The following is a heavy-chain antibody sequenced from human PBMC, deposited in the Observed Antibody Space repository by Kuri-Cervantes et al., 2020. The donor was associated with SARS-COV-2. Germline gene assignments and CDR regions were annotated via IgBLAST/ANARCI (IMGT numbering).Heavy chain of an antibody. CDR3: ARDSPDSSSWYYYYYGMDV. CDR1: GFTFNNYD. CDR2: ISSSSSYI. D-gene: IGHD6-13*01. Sequence: GESLKISCAASGFTFNNYDMYWVRQAPGKGLEWVSSISSSSSYIYYADSVKGRFTISRDNAKNSLYLQMNSLRAEDTAVYYCARDSPDSSSWYYYYYGMDVWGQGTTVTVSS. J-gene: IGHJ6*02. V-gene: IGHV3-21*01.